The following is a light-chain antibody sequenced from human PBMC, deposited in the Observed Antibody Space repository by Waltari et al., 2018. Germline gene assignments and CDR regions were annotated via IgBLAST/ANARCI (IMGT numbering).Light chain of an antibody. V-gene: IGKV1-8*01. J-gene: IGKJ1*01. CDR2: AAS. CDR3: QQYYSYPRT. CDR1: QGISSY. Sequence: AIRVTQSPSSLSASTGDSVTITCRASQGISSYLAWYQQKPGKAPKLLIYAASTLQSGVPARVSGSGSGTDFSLTISCLQSDDFATYYCQQYYSYPRTFGQGTKVESK.